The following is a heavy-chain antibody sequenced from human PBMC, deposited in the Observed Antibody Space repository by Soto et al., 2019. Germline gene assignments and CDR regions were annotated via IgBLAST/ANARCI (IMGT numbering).Heavy chain of an antibody. CDR1: GGSISSSRSY. J-gene: IGHJ5*02. CDR2: IFYSGST. D-gene: IGHD2-8*02. CDR3: ASQAAVVCTVLWFDP. V-gene: IGHV4-39*01. Sequence: SETLSLTCNVSGGSISSSRSYWAWIRQPPGKGLEWIANIFYSGSTYYNPSLKSQVTVSVDTSKNKFSLKLSSVTAADTAVYYCASQAAVVCTVLWFDPWGQGTLVIVSS.